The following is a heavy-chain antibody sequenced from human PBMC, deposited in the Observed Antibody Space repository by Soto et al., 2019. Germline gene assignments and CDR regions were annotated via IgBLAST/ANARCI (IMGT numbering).Heavy chain of an antibody. CDR3: AKRKYYDFWSGPAGAFDI. CDR1: GYSFTSYW. CDR2: IYPGDSDT. V-gene: IGHV5-51*01. D-gene: IGHD3-3*01. J-gene: IGHJ3*02. Sequence: GESLKISCKGSGYSFTSYWIGWVRQMPGKGLEWMGIIYPGDSDTRYSPSFQGQVTISADKSISTAYLQWSSPKASDTAMYYCAKRKYYDFWSGPAGAFDIWGQGTMVTVSS.